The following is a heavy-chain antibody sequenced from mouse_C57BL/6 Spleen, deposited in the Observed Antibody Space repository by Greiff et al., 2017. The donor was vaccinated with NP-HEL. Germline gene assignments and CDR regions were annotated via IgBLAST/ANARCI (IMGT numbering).Heavy chain of an antibody. CDR2: IHPSDSST. J-gene: IGHJ2*01. V-gene: IGHV1-74*01. Sequence: VQLQQPGAELVKPGASVKVSCKASGYTFTSYWMHWVKQRPGQGLEWIGRIHPSDSSTNNKQKVKGKATLNVDKSTSTAYMQLSSLTSEDSAVDYCAIERTVVAPFDYWGQGTTLTVSS. CDR3: AIERTVVAPFDY. CDR1: GYTFTSYW. D-gene: IGHD1-1*01.